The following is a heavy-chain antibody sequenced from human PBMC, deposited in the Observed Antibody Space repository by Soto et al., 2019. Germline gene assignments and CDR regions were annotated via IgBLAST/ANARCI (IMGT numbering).Heavy chain of an antibody. J-gene: IGHJ6*03. CDR1: GGSFSGYY. V-gene: IGHV4-34*01. Sequence: SLTCAVYGGSFSGYYWSWIRQPPGKGLEWIGEINHSGSTNYNPSLKSRVTISVDTSKNQFSLKLSSVTAADTAVYYCARGRGSSSWYYYYYMDVWGKGTTVTVSS. D-gene: IGHD6-13*01. CDR2: INHSGST. CDR3: ARGRGSSSWYYYYYMDV.